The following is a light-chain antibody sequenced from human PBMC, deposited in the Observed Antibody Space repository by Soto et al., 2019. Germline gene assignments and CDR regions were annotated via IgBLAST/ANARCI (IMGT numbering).Light chain of an antibody. J-gene: IGKJ2*01. Sequence: EIVLTQSPGTLSLSPGERATLSCRASKSVSSSYLAWYQQKPGQAPRLLIYGASSRATGIPARFSGSGSGTDFPLTISSLEPEDFAVYYCQQYGSSMYTFGQGTKLEIK. CDR2: GAS. V-gene: IGKV3-20*01. CDR1: KSVSSSY. CDR3: QQYGSSMYT.